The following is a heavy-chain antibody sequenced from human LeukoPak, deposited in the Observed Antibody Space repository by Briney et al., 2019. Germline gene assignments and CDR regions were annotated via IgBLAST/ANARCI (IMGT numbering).Heavy chain of an antibody. CDR1: GGSISSYY. V-gene: IGHV4-59*01. D-gene: IGHD2-15*01. CDR3: AREGVVVAASGAFDI. J-gene: IGHJ3*02. Sequence: PSETLSLTCTVSGGSISSYYWSWIRQPPGKGLEWIGYIYYSGSTNYNPSLKSRVTISVDTSKNQFSLRLSSVTAADTAVYYCAREGVVVAASGAFDIWDQGTMVTVSS. CDR2: IYYSGST.